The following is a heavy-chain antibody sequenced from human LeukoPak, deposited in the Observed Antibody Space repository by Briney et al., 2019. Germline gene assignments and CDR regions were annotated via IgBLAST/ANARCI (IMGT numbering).Heavy chain of an antibody. Sequence: ASVKVSCKTSGYTLSNYGVSWVRQAPGQGLEWMGWINPDSGGTNSAQKFQGRVTMTRDTSISTAYMELSRLRSDDTAMYYCARKRPFDYWGQGTLVTVSS. J-gene: IGHJ4*02. CDR1: GYTLSNYG. CDR3: ARKRPFDY. CDR2: INPDSGGT. V-gene: IGHV1-2*02.